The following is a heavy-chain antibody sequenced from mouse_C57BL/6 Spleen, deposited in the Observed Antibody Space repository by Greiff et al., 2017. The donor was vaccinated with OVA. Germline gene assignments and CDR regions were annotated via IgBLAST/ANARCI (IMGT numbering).Heavy chain of an antibody. V-gene: IGHV8-12*01. CDR1: GFSLSTSGMG. CDR2: IYWDDDK. J-gene: IGHJ2*01. D-gene: IGHD1-1*01. Sequence: QVQLKESGPGILQSSQTLSLTCSFSGFSLSTSGMGVSWIRQPSGKGLEWLAHIYWDDDKRYNPSLKSRLTISKDTSRNQVFLKITSVDTADTATYYCARRGHDYYGPYYFDYWGQGTTLTVSS. CDR3: ARRGHDYYGPYYFDY.